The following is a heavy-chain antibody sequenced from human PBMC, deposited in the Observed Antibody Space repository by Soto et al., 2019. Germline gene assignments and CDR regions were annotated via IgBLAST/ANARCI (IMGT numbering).Heavy chain of an antibody. D-gene: IGHD3-10*01. J-gene: IGHJ4*02. CDR3: AYSRYTGSGVDY. CDR1: GFSLSTSGVG. Sequence: QITLKESGPTLVKPTQTLTLTCTFSGFSLSTSGVGVGWIRQPPGKALEWLALIYWDDDKRFSPSLKSRLTITKDTSKNQVVLTMTNMDPVDTATYYCAYSRYTGSGVDYWGQGTLVTVSS. CDR2: IYWDDDK. V-gene: IGHV2-5*02.